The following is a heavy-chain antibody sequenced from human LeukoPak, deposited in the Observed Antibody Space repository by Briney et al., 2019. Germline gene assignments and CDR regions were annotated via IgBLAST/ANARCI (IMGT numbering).Heavy chain of an antibody. CDR3: ARNRAAAGVYFDY. V-gene: IGHV3-21*01. CDR2: ISSSSSYI. Sequence: GGSLRLSCAASGFTFSSYSMNWVRQAPGKGLEWVSSISSSSSYIYYADSVKGRFTISRDNAKNSLYLQMNSLRAEDTAVYYCARNRAAAGVYFDYWGQGTLATVSS. CDR1: GFTFSSYS. J-gene: IGHJ4*02. D-gene: IGHD6-13*01.